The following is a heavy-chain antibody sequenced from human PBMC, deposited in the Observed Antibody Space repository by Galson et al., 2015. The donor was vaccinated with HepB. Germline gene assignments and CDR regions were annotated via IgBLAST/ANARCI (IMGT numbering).Heavy chain of an antibody. CDR2: ISAYNGNT. Sequence: CKASGYTFTSYGISWVRQAPGQGLEWMGWISAYNGNTNYAQKLQGRVTMTTDTSTSTAYMELRSLRSDDTAVYYCARDKPILWFGELFSQGGFDPWGQGTLVTVSS. CDR3: ARDKPILWFGELFSQGGFDP. CDR1: GYTFTSYG. J-gene: IGHJ5*02. D-gene: IGHD3-10*01. V-gene: IGHV1-18*01.